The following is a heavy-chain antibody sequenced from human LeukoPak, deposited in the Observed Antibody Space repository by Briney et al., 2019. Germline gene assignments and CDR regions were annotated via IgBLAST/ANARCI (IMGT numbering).Heavy chain of an antibody. CDR2: INGSGGSQ. Sequence: GGSLTLSCAASGLTFSSYDMSWVGQAPGKGLEWVSAINGSGGSQYYEDSVKGRFTISRDNSKNTLYLQMNSLRAEDTAVYYCAKDRLNEYYYDSSGYYCSYWGQGTLVTVSS. J-gene: IGHJ4*02. V-gene: IGHV3-23*01. CDR3: AKDRLNEYYYDSSGYYCSY. CDR1: GLTFSSYD. D-gene: IGHD3-22*01.